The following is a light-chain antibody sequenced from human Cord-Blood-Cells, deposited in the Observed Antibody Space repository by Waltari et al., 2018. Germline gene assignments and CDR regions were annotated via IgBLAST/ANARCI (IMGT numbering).Light chain of an antibody. V-gene: IGLV2-14*01. CDR3: SSYTSSSTVV. CDR2: DVS. CDR1: SSDVGGYNY. Sequence: QSALTQPASVSGSPGQSITISCTGTSSDVGGYNYVSWYQQHPGNAPKLMIYDVSNRPSGVSDRFSGSTSGNAASLTISWLQAEDEADYYCSSYTSSSTVVFGGGTKLTVL. J-gene: IGLJ2*01.